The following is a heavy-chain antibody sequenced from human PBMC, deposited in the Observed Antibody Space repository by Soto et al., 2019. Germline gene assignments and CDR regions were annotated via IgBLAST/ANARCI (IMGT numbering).Heavy chain of an antibody. Sequence: QVQLVQSGAEVKKPGSSVKVSCKASGGTFSSYAISWVRQAPGQGLEWMGGIIPIFGTANYAQKFQARVTITADESTSTAYMEMSSMRFEDTAVYYCARDGYRIAAAATVFYYYYGMDVWGQGTTVTVSS. CDR3: ARDGYRIAAAATVFYYYYGMDV. V-gene: IGHV1-69*01. CDR2: IIPIFGTA. D-gene: IGHD6-13*01. J-gene: IGHJ6*02. CDR1: GGTFSSYA.